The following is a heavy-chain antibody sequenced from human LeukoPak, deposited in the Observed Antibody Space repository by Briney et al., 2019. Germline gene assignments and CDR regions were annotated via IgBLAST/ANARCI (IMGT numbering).Heavy chain of an antibody. CDR3: AREGIRRQQPGKNWFDP. CDR2: INTNTGNP. CDR1: GYTFTSYA. D-gene: IGHD6-13*01. J-gene: IGHJ5*02. Sequence: ASVKVSCKASGYTFTSYAMNWVRQAPGQGLEWMGWINTNTGNPTYAQGFTGRFVFSLDTSVSTAYLQISSLKAEDTAVYYCAREGIRRQQPGKNWFDPWGQGTLVTVSS. V-gene: IGHV7-4-1*02.